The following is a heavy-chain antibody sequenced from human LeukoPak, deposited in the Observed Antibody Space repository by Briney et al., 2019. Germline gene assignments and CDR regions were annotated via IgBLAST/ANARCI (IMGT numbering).Heavy chain of an antibody. CDR2: IKQDGSEK. Sequence: GGSLRLSCAASGFTFSSYWMSWVRQAPGKGLEWVANIKQDGSEKYYVDSVKGRFTISRDNAKNSLYLQMNSLRAEDTAVYYCARDLVDYYDSSGYHWGQGTLVTVSS. J-gene: IGHJ5*02. V-gene: IGHV3-7*01. CDR3: ARDLVDYYDSSGYH. D-gene: IGHD3-22*01. CDR1: GFTFSSYW.